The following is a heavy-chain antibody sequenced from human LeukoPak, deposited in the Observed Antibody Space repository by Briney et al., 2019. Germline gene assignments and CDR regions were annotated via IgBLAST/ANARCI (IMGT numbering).Heavy chain of an antibody. D-gene: IGHD3-10*01. CDR3: SRDLRFGDKGIDY. V-gene: IGHV1-2*02. J-gene: IGHJ4*02. Sequence: ASVKVSCKASGYTFTGYYMHWVRQAPGQGLEWMGWINPNSGGTNYAQKFQGRVTMTRDTSITTAYMELSRLRSDDTAMYYCSRDLRFGDKGIDYWGQGTLVTVSS. CDR1: GYTFTGYY. CDR2: INPNSGGT.